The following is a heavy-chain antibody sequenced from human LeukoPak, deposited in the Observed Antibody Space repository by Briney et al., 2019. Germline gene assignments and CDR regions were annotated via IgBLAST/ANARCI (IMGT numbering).Heavy chain of an antibody. V-gene: IGHV4-59*01. CDR1: SGSFRTYY. D-gene: IGHD2-2*01. CDR3: VKSNSRYQPWTLDI. J-gene: IGHJ3*02. Sequence: PSETLSLTCTVSSGSFRTYYWSWIRQPPGKGLEWIGYIFYNEGTSYNPSLKSRVTISVDTTNNQLSLKVNSGTAADTAMYYCVKSNSRYQPWTLDIWGRGTMVTVSS. CDR2: IFYNEGT.